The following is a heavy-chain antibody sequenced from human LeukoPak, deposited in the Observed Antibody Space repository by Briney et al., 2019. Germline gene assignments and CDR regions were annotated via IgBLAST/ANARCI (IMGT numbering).Heavy chain of an antibody. CDR2: IYYSGTT. CDR1: GGSISNYY. Sequence: PSETLSLTCTVSGGSISNYYWSWIRQPPGKGLEWIGYIYYSGTTNYNPSLKSRVTISVDTSKNQFSLKLNSVSAADTAVYYCARGVYIAAAQYGYWGQGTLVTVSS. D-gene: IGHD6-13*01. V-gene: IGHV4-59*01. CDR3: ARGVYIAAAQYGY. J-gene: IGHJ4*02.